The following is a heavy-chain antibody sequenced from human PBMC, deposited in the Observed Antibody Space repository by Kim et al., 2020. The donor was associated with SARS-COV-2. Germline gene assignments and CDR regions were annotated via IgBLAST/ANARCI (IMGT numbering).Heavy chain of an antibody. Sequence: SQTLSLTCAISGVSVSSNSAAWNWIRQSPSRGLEWLARTYYTSQWHTDYAVSLKSRIMINADTSKNQLSLHLDSVTPEDTAMYYCVYRKYSGPSGAFNTWGQGTMVTVSS. CDR1: GVSVSSNSAA. D-gene: IGHD1-26*01. CDR3: VYRKYSGPSGAFNT. CDR2: TYYTSQWHT. V-gene: IGHV6-1*01. J-gene: IGHJ3*02.